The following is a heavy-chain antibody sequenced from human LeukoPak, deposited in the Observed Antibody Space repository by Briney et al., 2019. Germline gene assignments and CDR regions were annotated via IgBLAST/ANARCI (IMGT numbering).Heavy chain of an antibody. D-gene: IGHD5-24*01. CDR1: GFTFRDAW. V-gene: IGHV3-69-1*02. CDR2: ITSTSRTI. CDR3: ARDFPDNSLFDL. Sequence: GGSLRLSCAASGFTFRDAWMSWVRQAPGKGLEWVASITSTSRTIFYADSVQGRFIISRDNAKKTVSLEMNSLRGEDAALYYCARDFPDNSLFDLWGRGTLVSVSS. J-gene: IGHJ4*02.